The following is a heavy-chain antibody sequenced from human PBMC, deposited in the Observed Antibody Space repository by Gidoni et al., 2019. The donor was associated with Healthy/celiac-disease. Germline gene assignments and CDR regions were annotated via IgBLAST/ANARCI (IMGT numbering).Heavy chain of an antibody. V-gene: IGHV4-34*01. Sequence: QVQLQQWGAGLFKPSETLSLSCVVYGGSFSGYYWSWIRQPPGKGLEWIGEINHSGSTNYNPSLKSRVTISVDTSKNQFSLKLSSVTASDTAVYYCAEGKLNYYDSSAYSFDYWGQGTLVTVSS. J-gene: IGHJ4*02. D-gene: IGHD3-22*01. CDR3: AEGKLNYYDSSAYSFDY. CDR2: INHSGST. CDR1: GGSFSGYY.